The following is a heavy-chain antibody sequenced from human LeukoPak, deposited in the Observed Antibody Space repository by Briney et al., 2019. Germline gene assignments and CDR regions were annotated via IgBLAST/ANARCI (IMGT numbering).Heavy chain of an antibody. V-gene: IGHV4-59*01. CDR2: IYYSGST. CDR3: ARVRTTRNWFDP. CDR1: GGSISSYY. D-gene: IGHD1-7*01. J-gene: IGHJ5*02. Sequence: SETLSLTCTVSGGSISSYYWSWIRQPPGKGLEWIGYIYYSGSTNYNPSLKSRVTISVDTSKNQFSLKLSSVTAADTAVYYCARVRTTRNWFDPWGQGTLVTVS.